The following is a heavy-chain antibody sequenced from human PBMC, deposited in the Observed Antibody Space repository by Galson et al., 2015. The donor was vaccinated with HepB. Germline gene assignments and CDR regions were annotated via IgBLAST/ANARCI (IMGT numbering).Heavy chain of an antibody. CDR2: INPNSGGT. V-gene: IGHV1-2*02. CDR3: AREADYYDSSGYNY. Sequence: SVKVSCKASGYTFTGYYMHWVRQAPGQGLEWMGWINPNSGGTNYAQKFQGRVTMTRDTSISTAYMELSRLRSDDTAVYYCAREADYYDSSGYNYWGQGTLVTVSS. J-gene: IGHJ4*02. D-gene: IGHD3-22*01. CDR1: GYTFTGYY.